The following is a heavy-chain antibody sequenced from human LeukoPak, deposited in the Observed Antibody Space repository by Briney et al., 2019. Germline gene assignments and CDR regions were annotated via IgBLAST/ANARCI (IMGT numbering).Heavy chain of an antibody. CDR3: ARDSRDLEYSSSSGLGY. CDR2: IWYDGNNK. CDR1: GFTSSSYG. J-gene: IGHJ4*02. Sequence: GGSLRLSCAASGFTSSSYGMHWVRQAPGKGLEWVAVIWYDGNNKDYADSVKGRFTISRDNSKNTLSLQMNSLRAEDTAVYYCARDSRDLEYSSSSGLGYWGQGTLVTVSS. D-gene: IGHD6-6*01. V-gene: IGHV3-33*01.